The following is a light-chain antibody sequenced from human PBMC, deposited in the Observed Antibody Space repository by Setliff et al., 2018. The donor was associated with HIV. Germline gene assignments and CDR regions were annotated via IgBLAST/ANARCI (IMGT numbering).Light chain of an antibody. CDR3: SSYTSSSTDG. V-gene: IGLV2-14*01. CDR1: SSDVGTYNA. Sequence: QSVLAQPASVSGSPGQSITISCTGTSSDVGTYNAVYWYQQHPGKAPKLMIYDVSTRPSGVSNRFSGSKSGNTASLTISGLRTEDEADYYCSSYTSSSTDGFGTGTKVTV. J-gene: IGLJ1*01. CDR2: DVS.